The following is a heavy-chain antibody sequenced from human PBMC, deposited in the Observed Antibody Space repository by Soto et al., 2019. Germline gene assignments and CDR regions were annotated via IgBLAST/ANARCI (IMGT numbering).Heavy chain of an antibody. D-gene: IGHD6-13*01. Sequence: QVQLVESGGGVIQPGRSLRLSCAASGFTLRLHAMHWVRQAPGKGLEWVAQIWYDGSNKYYTDSVKGRFTVSRDDFKNTVCLQMDSLRAEDTAVYYCARDGQQQTPYALDVWGQGTTVIVSS. CDR2: IWYDGSNK. CDR1: GFTLRLHA. CDR3: ARDGQQQTPYALDV. J-gene: IGHJ6*02. V-gene: IGHV3-33*08.